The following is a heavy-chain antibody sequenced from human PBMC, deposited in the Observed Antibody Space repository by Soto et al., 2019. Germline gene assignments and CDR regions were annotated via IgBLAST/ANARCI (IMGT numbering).Heavy chain of an antibody. J-gene: IGHJ4*02. CDR3: ARDKRDLRFLEWSYYFDY. V-gene: IGHV3-30-3*01. CDR1: GFTFSSYA. D-gene: IGHD3-3*01. CDR2: ISYDGNKK. Sequence: GGSLRLSCAASGFTFSSYAMHWVRQAPGKGLERVAVISYDGNKKYYADSMKGRFTISRDNSKNTLYLQMKSLRDEVTAVYYCARDKRDLRFLEWSYYFDYWGQGTLVTVSS.